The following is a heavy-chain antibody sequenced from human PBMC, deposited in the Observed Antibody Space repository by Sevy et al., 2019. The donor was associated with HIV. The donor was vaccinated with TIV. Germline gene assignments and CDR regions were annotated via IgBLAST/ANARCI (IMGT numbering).Heavy chain of an antibody. V-gene: IGHV3-30*04. CDR3: ARDPIAVAGYYLDY. Sequence: GGSLRLSCAASGFTFSSYAMHWVRQAPGKGLEWVAVISYDGSNKYYADSVKGRFTISRDNSKNTLYLQMNSLRAEDTAVYYCARDPIAVAGYYLDYWGQGTLVTVSS. CDR1: GFTFSSYA. J-gene: IGHJ4*02. CDR2: ISYDGSNK. D-gene: IGHD6-19*01.